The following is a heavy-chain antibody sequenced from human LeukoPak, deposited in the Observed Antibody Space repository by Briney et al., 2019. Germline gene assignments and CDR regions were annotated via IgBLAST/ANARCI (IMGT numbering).Heavy chain of an antibody. CDR2: ISYDGSNK. J-gene: IGHJ4*02. CDR1: GFTFSSYA. V-gene: IGHV3-30-3*01. Sequence: PGRSLRLSCAASGFTFSSYAMHWVRQAPGKGLEWVAVISYDGSNKYYADSVKGRFTISRDNSKNTLYVQMNSLRAEDTAVYYCARDSGYVPDDYWGQGTLVTVSS. CDR3: ARDSGYVPDDY. D-gene: IGHD5-12*01.